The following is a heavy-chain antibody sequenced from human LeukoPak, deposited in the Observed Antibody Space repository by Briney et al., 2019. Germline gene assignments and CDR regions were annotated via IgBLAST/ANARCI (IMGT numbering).Heavy chain of an antibody. V-gene: IGHV3-74*01. Sequence: GGPLRLSCAASGFTFSSYWMHGVRQAPGKGLVWVSRINSDGSSTSYADSVKGRFTISRDNAKNTLYLQMNSLRAEDTAVYYCARDPRGYGDYVGFDYWGQGTLVTVSS. CDR2: INSDGSST. D-gene: IGHD4-17*01. CDR1: GFTFSSYW. CDR3: ARDPRGYGDYVGFDY. J-gene: IGHJ4*02.